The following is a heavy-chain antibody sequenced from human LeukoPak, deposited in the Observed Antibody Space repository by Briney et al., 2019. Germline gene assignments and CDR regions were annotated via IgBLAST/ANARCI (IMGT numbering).Heavy chain of an antibody. D-gene: IGHD2-2*01. CDR3: ARFSSDCSTASCYLTY. Sequence: SETLSLTCTVSGGSLSSHFWSWIRQPPGKGLELIGHIYYTGTTYHNPSLNSRVTISLDTSRNQFSLRLTSVTAADTAVYYCARFSSDCSTASCYLTYWGQGTLVTVSS. CDR2: IYYTGTT. CDR1: GGSLSSHF. J-gene: IGHJ4*02. V-gene: IGHV4-59*11.